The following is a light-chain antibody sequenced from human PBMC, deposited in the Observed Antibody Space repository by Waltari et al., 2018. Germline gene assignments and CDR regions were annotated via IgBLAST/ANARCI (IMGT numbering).Light chain of an antibody. J-gene: IGKJ2*01. CDR3: HQYNNWPPYT. Sequence: EVVMTQSPATLSVSPGERATLSCRASQNVNSNLAWYQQKPGQAPRLLIYGASSTAPGIPARFSGSGSGTDFTLTISSLQSEDFAFYYCHQYNNWPPYTFGQGTKLEIK. V-gene: IGKV3-15*01. CDR1: QNVNSN. CDR2: GAS.